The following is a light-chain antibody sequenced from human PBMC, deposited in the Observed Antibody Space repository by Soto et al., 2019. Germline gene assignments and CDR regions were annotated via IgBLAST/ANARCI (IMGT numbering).Light chain of an antibody. V-gene: IGKV3-20*01. CDR2: GAS. CDR1: PSVSSSF. CDR3: QQYVTSPWA. J-gene: IGKJ1*01. Sequence: EIVLTQSPVPLSLSPWDRATLSCRASPSVSSSFLAWYQQKPGQAPRLLIYGASIRATGIPDRFSGSGSGTAFTLTISRLEPEDFAVYYCQQYVTSPWAFGQGTKVAIE.